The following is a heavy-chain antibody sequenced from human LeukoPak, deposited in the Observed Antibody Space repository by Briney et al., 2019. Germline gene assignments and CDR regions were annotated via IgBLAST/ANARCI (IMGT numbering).Heavy chain of an antibody. Sequence: PGGSLRLSCAASGFTFSSYAMHWVRQAPGKGLEWVAVISYDGSNKYYADSVKGRFTISRDNSKDTLYLQMNSLRAEDTAVYYCARDPHPYSSSSGWPQIDYWGQGTLVTVSS. CDR2: ISYDGSNK. D-gene: IGHD6-6*01. CDR1: GFTFSSYA. CDR3: ARDPHPYSSSSGWPQIDY. V-gene: IGHV3-30-3*01. J-gene: IGHJ4*02.